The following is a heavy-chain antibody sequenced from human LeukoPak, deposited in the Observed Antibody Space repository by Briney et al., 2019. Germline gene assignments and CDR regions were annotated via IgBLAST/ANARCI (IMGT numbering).Heavy chain of an antibody. V-gene: IGHV4-59*01. Sequence: SSETLSLTCTVSGVPISSYYWLWLRQPPGKGLEWIGYIYYSGGTNYNPSLESRVTISVDTSKNHVSLQLSSVTAAGTAVYYCARDKEDCSSSSCKNLFDPWGQGTLVTVSS. D-gene: IGHD2-2*01. J-gene: IGHJ5*02. CDR3: ARDKEDCSSSSCKNLFDP. CDR1: GVPISSYY. CDR2: IYYSGGT.